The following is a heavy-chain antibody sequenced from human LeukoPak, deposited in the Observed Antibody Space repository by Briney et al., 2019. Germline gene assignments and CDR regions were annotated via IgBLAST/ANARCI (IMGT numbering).Heavy chain of an antibody. V-gene: IGHV1-46*01. CDR1: GYTFTSYY. Sequence: ASVKVSCKASGYTFTSYYMHWVRQAPGQGLEWMGIINPSGGSTSYAQKFQGRVTMTRDTSTSTVYMELSSLRSEDTAVYYCARDQGGYYDSNAFDIWGQGTMVTVSS. CDR2: INPSGGST. D-gene: IGHD3-22*01. J-gene: IGHJ3*02. CDR3: ARDQGGYYDSNAFDI.